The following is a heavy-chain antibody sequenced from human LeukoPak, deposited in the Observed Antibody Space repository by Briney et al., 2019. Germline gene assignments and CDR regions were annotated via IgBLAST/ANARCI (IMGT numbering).Heavy chain of an antibody. CDR3: ARDHPIRGAYVQRSDYYYYGMDV. J-gene: IGHJ6*02. V-gene: IGHV1-2*04. Sequence: ASVKVSCKASGYTFTCYYMHWVRQAPGQGLEWMGWINPNSGGTNYAQKFQGWVTMTRDTSISTAYMELSRLRSDDTAVYYCARDHPIRGAYVQRSDYYYYGMDVWGQGTTVTVSS. D-gene: IGHD3-10*01. CDR2: INPNSGGT. CDR1: GYTFTCYY.